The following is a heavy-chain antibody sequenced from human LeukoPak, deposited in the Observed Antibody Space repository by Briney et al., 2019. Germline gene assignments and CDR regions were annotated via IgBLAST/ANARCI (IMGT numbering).Heavy chain of an antibody. CDR2: IYYSGST. Sequence: SETLSLTCTVSGGSISSYYWSWIRQPPGKGLEWIGYIYYSGSTNYNPSLKSRVTISVDTSKNQFSLKLSSVTAADTAVYYCARDFYCSRTSCYAPSFDYWGQGTLVTVSS. CDR3: ARDFYCSRTSCYAPSFDY. J-gene: IGHJ4*02. D-gene: IGHD2-2*01. CDR1: GGSISSYY. V-gene: IGHV4-59*01.